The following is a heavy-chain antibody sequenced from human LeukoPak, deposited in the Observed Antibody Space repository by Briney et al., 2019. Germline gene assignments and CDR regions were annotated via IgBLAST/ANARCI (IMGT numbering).Heavy chain of an antibody. Sequence: ASVKVSCKASGGTFSSYAISWVRQAPGQGLEWMGWVSAYNGKTGYAPKLQDRVTMTTDTSTSTAHMELRSLTSDVTAVYFCARVDLYWSASYTRAWFDPWGQGTLVTVSS. CDR2: VSAYNGKT. CDR1: GGTFSSYA. D-gene: IGHD3-3*01. V-gene: IGHV1-18*01. CDR3: ARVDLYWSASYTRAWFDP. J-gene: IGHJ5*02.